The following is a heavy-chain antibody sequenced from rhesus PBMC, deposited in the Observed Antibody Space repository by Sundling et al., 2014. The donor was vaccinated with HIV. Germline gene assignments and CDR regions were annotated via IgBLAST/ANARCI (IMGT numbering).Heavy chain of an antibody. D-gene: IGHD6-13*01. Sequence: QVQLQESGPGLVKPSETLSLTCAVSGGSISSSNWWSWIRQPPGKGLEWIGSIYGHGASTYYNPSLKNRVTISKDTSKNQFSLNLSSVTAADTAVYYCARDWAYSSWSSDYGLDSWGQGVVVTVSS. CDR2: IYGHGAST. V-gene: IGHV4-65*02. J-gene: IGHJ6*01. CDR3: ARDWAYSSWSSDYGLDS. CDR1: GGSISSSNW.